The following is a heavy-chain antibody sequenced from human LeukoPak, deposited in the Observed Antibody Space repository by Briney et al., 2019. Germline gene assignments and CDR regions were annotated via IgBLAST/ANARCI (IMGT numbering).Heavy chain of an antibody. J-gene: IGHJ4*02. V-gene: IGHV3-23*01. CDR3: AKARAGDITAAFNY. CDR2: ITSGANT. Sequence: TGGSLRLFCAASGFTFNTYAMSWVRQAPGKGLEWVSGITSGANTYYADSVKGRFTISRDNSENTLNLQMNSLRAEDTAIYYCAKARAGDITAAFNYWGQGTLVTVSS. CDR1: GFTFNTYA. D-gene: IGHD6-13*01.